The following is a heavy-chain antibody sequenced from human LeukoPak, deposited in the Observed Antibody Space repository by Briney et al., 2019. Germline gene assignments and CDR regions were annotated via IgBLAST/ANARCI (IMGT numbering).Heavy chain of an antibody. CDR1: GFTFSGFS. J-gene: IGHJ4*02. D-gene: IGHD3-10*01. V-gene: IGHV3-7*01. CDR2: IKQDGSER. CDR3: ARAGSHWHYVY. Sequence: GGSLRLSCAASGFTFSGFSMSWVRKSPTKGLEWVANIKQDGSERYYVDSVKGRFTISRDNAKNSLSLQMNNLRVEDTAVYYCARAGSHWHYVYWGQGTVVTVSS.